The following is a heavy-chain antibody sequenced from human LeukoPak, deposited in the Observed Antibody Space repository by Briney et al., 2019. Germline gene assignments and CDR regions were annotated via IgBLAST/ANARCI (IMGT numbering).Heavy chain of an antibody. CDR2: IYSGGST. J-gene: IGHJ4*02. V-gene: IGHV3-53*01. D-gene: IGHD3-22*01. CDR1: GFTVSSNY. Sequence: GGSLRLSCAASGFTVSSNYMSWVRQAPGKGLEWASVIYSGGSTYYADSVKGRFTISRDNSKSTLYIQMNSLRAEDTAVYYCARRAGDYSHPYDYWGQGILVTVSS. CDR3: ARRAGDYSHPYDY.